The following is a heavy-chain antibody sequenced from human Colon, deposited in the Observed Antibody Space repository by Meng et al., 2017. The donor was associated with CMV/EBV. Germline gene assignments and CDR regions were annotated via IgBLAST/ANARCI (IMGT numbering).Heavy chain of an antibody. V-gene: IGHV3-13*01. CDR3: VRDRYSDLRPDYFDQ. J-gene: IGHJ4*02. CDR2: IGTTDDT. Sequence: GESLKISCAASGFTFSSYDVYWVRQATGKGLEWVSGIGTTDDTYYADSVKGRFTISRDNAKDSLYLQMNSLRAEDTAVYYCVRDRYSDLRPDYFDQWGQGTLVTVSS. D-gene: IGHD1-14*01. CDR1: GFTFSSYD.